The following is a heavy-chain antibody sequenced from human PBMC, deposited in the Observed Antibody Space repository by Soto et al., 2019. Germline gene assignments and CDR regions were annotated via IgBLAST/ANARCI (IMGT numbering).Heavy chain of an antibody. CDR3: AKVLPPNYYDSSGYYY. CDR1: GFTFSSYA. V-gene: IGHV3-23*01. J-gene: IGHJ4*02. Sequence: GGSLRLSCAASGFTFSSYAMSWVRQAPGKGLEWVSAISGSGGSTYYADSVKGRFTISRDNSKNTLYLQRNSLRAEDTAVYYCAKVLPPNYYDSSGYYYWGQGTLVTVSS. CDR2: ISGSGGST. D-gene: IGHD3-22*01.